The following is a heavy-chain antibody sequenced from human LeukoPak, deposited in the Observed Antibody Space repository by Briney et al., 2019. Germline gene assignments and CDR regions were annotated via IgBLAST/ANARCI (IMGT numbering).Heavy chain of an antibody. CDR1: AFTFSNYN. V-gene: IGHV3-21*04. CDR3: ARGDDYGDYVGY. J-gene: IGHJ4*02. D-gene: IGHD4-17*01. Sequence: GGSLRLSCAASAFTFSNYNMNWVRQAPGKGLEWVSSITSSGSYIYYADSVKGRFTISRDNAKNSLYLQMNSLRAEDTAVYYCARGDDYGDYVGYWGQGTLVTVSS. CDR2: ITSSGSYI.